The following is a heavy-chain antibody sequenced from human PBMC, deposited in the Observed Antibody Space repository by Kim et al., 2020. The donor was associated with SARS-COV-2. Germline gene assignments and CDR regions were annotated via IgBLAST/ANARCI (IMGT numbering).Heavy chain of an antibody. V-gene: IGHV4-59*13. CDR1: GGSISSYY. Sequence: SETLSLTCTVSGGSISSYYWSWIRQPPGKGLEWIGYIYYSGSTNYNPSLKSRVTISVDTSKNQFSLKLSSVTAADTAVYYCARAKGVGATLYYFDYWGQGTLVTVSS. CDR3: ARAKGVGATLYYFDY. D-gene: IGHD1-26*01. J-gene: IGHJ4*02. CDR2: IYYSGST.